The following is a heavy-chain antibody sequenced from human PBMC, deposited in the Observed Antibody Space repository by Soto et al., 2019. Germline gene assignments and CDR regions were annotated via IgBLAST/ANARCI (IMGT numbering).Heavy chain of an antibody. CDR2: IKSKTDGGTT. J-gene: IGHJ4*02. D-gene: IGHD2-21*01. CDR1: GFTFSNSW. V-gene: IGHV3-15*07. Sequence: EVQLVESGGGLVKPGGSLRLSCAASGFTFSNSWMNWVRQAPGKGLEWVGRIKSKTDGGTTDYAAPVKGRFTISRDESKNTLYLQMNSLKTEDTAVYYCIVSSPYYFDYWGQGTLVTVSS. CDR3: IVSSPYYFDY.